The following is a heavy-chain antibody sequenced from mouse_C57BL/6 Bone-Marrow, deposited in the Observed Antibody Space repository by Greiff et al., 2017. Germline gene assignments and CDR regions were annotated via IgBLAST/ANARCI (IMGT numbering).Heavy chain of an antibody. CDR3: GRGLTTDAMDY. CDR2: IDPEDGET. D-gene: IGHD1-1*01. CDR1: GFNIKDYY. J-gene: IGHJ4*01. V-gene: IGHV14-2*01. Sequence: DVKLVESGAELVKPGASVKLSCTASGFNIKDYYMHWVKQRTEQGLEWIGRIDPEDGETKYAPKFQGKATITADTSSNTAYLQLSSLTSEDTAVYYCGRGLTTDAMDYWGQGTSVTVSA.